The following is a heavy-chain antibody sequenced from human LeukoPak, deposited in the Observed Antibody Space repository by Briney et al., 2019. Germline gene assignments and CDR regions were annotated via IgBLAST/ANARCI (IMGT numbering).Heavy chain of an antibody. CDR2: IYYSGST. D-gene: IGHD3-10*01. CDR3: ARGRVAMVRGVIMAINWFDP. CDR1: GGSFSGYY. Sequence: PSETLSLTCAVYGGSFSGYYWSWIRQPPGKGLEWIGYIYYSGSTNYNPSLKSRVTISVDTSKNQFSLKLSSVTAADTAVYYCARGRVAMVRGVIMAINWFDPWGQGTLVTVSS. J-gene: IGHJ5*02. V-gene: IGHV4-59*01.